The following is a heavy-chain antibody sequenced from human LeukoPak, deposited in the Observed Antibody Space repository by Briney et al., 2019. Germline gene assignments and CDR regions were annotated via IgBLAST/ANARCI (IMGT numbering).Heavy chain of an antibody. CDR1: GFTFSSYA. Sequence: GGSLRLSCAASGFTFSSYAMHWVRQAPGKGLEWVEVISYDGSNKYYADSVKGRFTIYRDNSKNTLYLQMSSLRAEETAVYYCARDRKYYDSSGYYLYYYYYGMDVWGQGTTVTVSS. D-gene: IGHD3-22*01. V-gene: IGHV3-30*04. CDR3: ARDRKYYDSSGYYLYYYYYGMDV. CDR2: ISYDGSNK. J-gene: IGHJ6*02.